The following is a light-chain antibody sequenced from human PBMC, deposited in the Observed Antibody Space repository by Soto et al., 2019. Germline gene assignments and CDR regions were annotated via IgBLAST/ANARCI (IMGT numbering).Light chain of an antibody. CDR2: EVS. Sequence: QSALTQPPSASGSPGQSVTISCTGTSSDVGGYNYVSWYQQHPGKAPKLIIYEVSKRPSGVPDRFSGSKSGNTASLTVSGLQAEDEADYYCSSYAGSKNLVFGGGTKRTVL. CDR1: SSDVGGYNY. V-gene: IGLV2-8*01. J-gene: IGLJ2*01. CDR3: SSYAGSKNLV.